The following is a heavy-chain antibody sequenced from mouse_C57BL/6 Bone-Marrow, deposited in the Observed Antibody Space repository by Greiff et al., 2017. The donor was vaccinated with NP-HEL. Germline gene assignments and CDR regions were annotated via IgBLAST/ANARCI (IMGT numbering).Heavy chain of an antibody. J-gene: IGHJ2*01. D-gene: IGHD2-1*01. Sequence: QVQLQQPGAELVKPGASVKLSCKASGYTFTSYWMHWVKQRPGQGLEWIGMIHPNSGSTNYNEKFKSKATLTVDKSSSTAYMQLSSLTSEDSAVYYCARHYYGNYVGYYFDYWGQGTTLTVSS. V-gene: IGHV1-64*01. CDR1: GYTFTSYW. CDR2: IHPNSGST. CDR3: ARHYYGNYVGYYFDY.